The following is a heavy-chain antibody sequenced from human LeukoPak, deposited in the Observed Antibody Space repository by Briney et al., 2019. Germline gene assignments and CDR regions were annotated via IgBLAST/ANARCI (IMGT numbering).Heavy chain of an antibody. Sequence: GGSLRLSCAASGFTFSSYGMHWVRQAPGKGLEWVAVISYDGSNKYYADSVKGRFTISRDNSKNTLYLQMNSLRAEDTAVYYCAKEAAADPPDYWGRGTLVTVSS. V-gene: IGHV3-30*18. J-gene: IGHJ4*02. D-gene: IGHD6-13*01. CDR1: GFTFSSYG. CDR2: ISYDGSNK. CDR3: AKEAAADPPDY.